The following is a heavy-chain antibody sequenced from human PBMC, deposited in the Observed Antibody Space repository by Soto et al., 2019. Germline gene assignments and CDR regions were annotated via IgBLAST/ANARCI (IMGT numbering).Heavy chain of an antibody. V-gene: IGHV1-69*13. J-gene: IGHJ6*02. CDR3: ARRITGGYYYYYGMDV. CDR2: IIPICGTA. D-gene: IGHD7-27*01. CDR1: GGNFSSYA. Sequence: SVKVSCKASGGNFSSYAISWVRQAPRQGLEWMGGIIPICGTANYAQKFQGRVTITADESTSTAAMELSSLRSEDTALYYCARRITGGYYYYYGMDVWGQGTTVTVSS.